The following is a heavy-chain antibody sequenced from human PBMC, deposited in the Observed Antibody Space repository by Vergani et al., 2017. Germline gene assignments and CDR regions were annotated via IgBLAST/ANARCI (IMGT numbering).Heavy chain of an antibody. CDR2: VIPHLEIT. D-gene: IGHD2-2*01. V-gene: IGHV1-69*02. Sequence: QVQLEQSGAEVKKPGSSVTVSCRASGGTFGSHTISWVRQAPGQGLEWVGRVIPHLEITTLAQHLQGRVIITADKSTDTAYMELTGLTSEDTAVYFCASRFCPSSSCHFFFKNNYCYFDYWGQGTLVSVSS. CDR1: GGTFGSHT. CDR3: ASRFCPSSSCHFFFKNNYCYFDY. J-gene: IGHJ4*02.